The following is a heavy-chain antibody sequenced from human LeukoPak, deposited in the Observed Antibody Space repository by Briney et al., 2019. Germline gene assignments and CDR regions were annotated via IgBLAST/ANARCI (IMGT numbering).Heavy chain of an antibody. CDR1: GYTFTSYD. J-gene: IGHJ4*02. CDR2: MNPNSGNT. V-gene: IGHV1-8*01. Sequence: GASVKVSCKASGYTFTSYDTNWVRQATGQGLEWMGWMNPNSGNTGYAQKFQGRVTMTRNTSISTAYMELSSLRSEDTAVYYCARASRVGKGRLGYWGQGTLVTVSS. D-gene: IGHD1-26*01. CDR3: ARASRVGKGRLGY.